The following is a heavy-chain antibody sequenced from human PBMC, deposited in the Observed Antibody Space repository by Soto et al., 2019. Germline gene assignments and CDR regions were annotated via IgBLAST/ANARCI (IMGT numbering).Heavy chain of an antibody. J-gene: IGHJ6*02. CDR2: MNPNSGDT. V-gene: IGHV1-8*01. CDR1: FTSYD. Sequence: QVQLVQSGAEVKKPGASVKVSCTFTSYDINWVRQATGQGLEWMAWMNPNSGDTRYAQKLQGRVTMTRNTSSFTAYMELSSLRSEDTAVYYCARGPGSSDWRFSYYYMDVWGLGTTVTVSS. D-gene: IGHD6-19*01. CDR3: ARGPGSSDWRFSYYYMDV.